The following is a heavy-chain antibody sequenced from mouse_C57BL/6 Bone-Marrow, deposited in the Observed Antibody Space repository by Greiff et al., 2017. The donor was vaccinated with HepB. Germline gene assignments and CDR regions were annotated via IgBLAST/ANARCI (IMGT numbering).Heavy chain of an antibody. CDR3: ARGLGSSLYWYFDV. D-gene: IGHD1-1*01. CDR1: GFTFSDYG. V-gene: IGHV5-17*01. CDR2: ISSGSSTI. Sequence: EVKLVESGGGLVKPGGSLKLSCAASGFTFSDYGMHWVRQAPEKGLEWVAYISSGSSTIYYADTVKGRFTISRDNAKNTLFLQMTSLRSEDTAMYYCARGLGSSLYWYFDVWGTGTTVTVSS. J-gene: IGHJ1*03.